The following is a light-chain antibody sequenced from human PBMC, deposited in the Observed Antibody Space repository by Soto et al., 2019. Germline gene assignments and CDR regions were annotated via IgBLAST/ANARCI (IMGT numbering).Light chain of an antibody. CDR2: ENN. CDR1: SSNIGAGYE. V-gene: IGLV1-40*01. CDR3: QSYDSRLSRYV. J-gene: IGLJ1*01. Sequence: QSVLTQPPSVSEAPGQRVTISCTGSSSNIGAGYEAHWYQQVPGTAPKLLIYENNNRPSGVPDRFSGSKSGTSASLAITGLQAGEAAEHDCQSYDSRLSRYVFGTGTQLTVL.